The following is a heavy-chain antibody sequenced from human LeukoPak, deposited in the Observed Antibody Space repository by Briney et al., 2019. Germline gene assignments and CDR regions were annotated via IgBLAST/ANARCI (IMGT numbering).Heavy chain of an antibody. CDR1: GFTFSNAW. CDR2: IKSKTDGGTT. Sequence: PGGSLRLSCAASGFTFSNAWMSWVRQAPGKGLEWVGRIKSKTDGGTTDYAAPVKGRFTISRDDSKNTLYLQMNSLKTEDTAVYYCTTQTSYSSSIDYWGQGTLVTVSS. D-gene: IGHD6-6*01. V-gene: IGHV3-15*01. CDR3: TTQTSYSSSIDY. J-gene: IGHJ4*02.